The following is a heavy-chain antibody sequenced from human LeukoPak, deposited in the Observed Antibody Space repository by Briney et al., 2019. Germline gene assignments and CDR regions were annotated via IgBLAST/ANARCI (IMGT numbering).Heavy chain of an antibody. Sequence: GASVKVSCKASGYTFTSYDINWVRQAPGQGLEWMGWMNPNSGNTGYAQKFQGRVTMTRNTSISTAYMELSSLRSEDTAVYYCASAPTPWVHVDYYGMDVWGQGTTVTVSS. CDR1: GYTFTSYD. J-gene: IGHJ6*02. V-gene: IGHV1-8*01. D-gene: IGHD1-26*01. CDR3: ASAPTPWVHVDYYGMDV. CDR2: MNPNSGNT.